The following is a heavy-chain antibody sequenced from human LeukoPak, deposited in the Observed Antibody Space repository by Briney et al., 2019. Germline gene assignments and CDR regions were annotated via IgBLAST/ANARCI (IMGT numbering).Heavy chain of an antibody. J-gene: IGHJ6*03. CDR1: GFTFSSYV. Sequence: GGSLRLSCAASGFTFSSYVMHWVRQAPGKGLEWVAFTRYDGSNKYYADSVKGRLTISRDNSKNTLYLQMNSLRAEDTAVYYCAKDRWELLYYYYYYMDVWGKGTTVTISS. D-gene: IGHD1-26*01. CDR2: TRYDGSNK. CDR3: AKDRWELLYYYYYYMDV. V-gene: IGHV3-30*02.